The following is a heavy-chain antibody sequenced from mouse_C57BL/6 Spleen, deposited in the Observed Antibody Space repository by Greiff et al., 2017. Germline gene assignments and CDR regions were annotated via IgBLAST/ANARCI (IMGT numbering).Heavy chain of an antibody. CDR2: INPGSGGT. D-gene: IGHD2-4*01. J-gene: IGHJ2*01. Sequence: VQLQQSGAELVRPGTSVKVSCKASGYAFTNYLIEWVKQRPGQGLEWIGVINPGSGGTNYNEKFKGKATLTADKSSSTAYMQLSSLTSEDSAVYFCARLYYDYDSYYFDYWGQGTTLTVSS. CDR1: GYAFTNYL. CDR3: ARLYYDYDSYYFDY. V-gene: IGHV1-54*01.